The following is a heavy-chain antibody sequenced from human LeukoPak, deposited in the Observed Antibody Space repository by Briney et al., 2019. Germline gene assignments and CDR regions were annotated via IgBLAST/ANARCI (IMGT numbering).Heavy chain of an antibody. V-gene: IGHV1-69*05. CDR2: IIPIFGTA. CDR3: ARDLSDFWSGYSPKDYYMDV. D-gene: IGHD3-3*01. Sequence: ASVKVSCKASGGTFSSYAISWVRQAPGQGLEWMGGIIPIFGTANYAQTFQGRVTITTDESTSTAYMELSSLRSEDTAVYCCARDLSDFWSGYSPKDYYMDVWGKGTTVTVSS. CDR1: GGTFSSYA. J-gene: IGHJ6*03.